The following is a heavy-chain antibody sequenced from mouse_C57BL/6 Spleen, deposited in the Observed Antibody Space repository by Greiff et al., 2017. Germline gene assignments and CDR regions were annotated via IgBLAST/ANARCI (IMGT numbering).Heavy chain of an antibody. D-gene: IGHD1-1*01. V-gene: IGHV8-5*01. Sequence: QVTLKVSGPGILQPSQTLSLTCSFSGFSLSTSNMGIGWIRQPSGKGLEWLAHIWWNEDKYYNPSLKSRLSISKDTSNNQVFLKITSVYTADTATYYCAQIGYYYVSSYGYFDVWGPGTTVTGSS. CDR2: IWWNEDK. J-gene: IGHJ1*01. CDR3: AQIGYYYVSSYGYFDV. CDR1: GFSLSTSNMG.